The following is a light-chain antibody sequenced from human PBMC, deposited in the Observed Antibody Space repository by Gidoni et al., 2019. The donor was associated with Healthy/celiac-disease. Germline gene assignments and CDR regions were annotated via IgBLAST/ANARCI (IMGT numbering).Light chain of an antibody. CDR2: LGS. J-gene: IGKJ2*04. CDR1: QSLLHSNGYNY. V-gene: IGKV2-28*01. CDR3: MQALQRMCR. Sequence: DIVMTQSPLSLPVTPGEPASISCRSSQSLLHSNGYNYLDWYLQKPGQSPQLLIYLGSNRASGVPDRFSGSGSGTDFTLKISRVEAEDVGVYYCMQALQRMCRFGQGTKLEIK.